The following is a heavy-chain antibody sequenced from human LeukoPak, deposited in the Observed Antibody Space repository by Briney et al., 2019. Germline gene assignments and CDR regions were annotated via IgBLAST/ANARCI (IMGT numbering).Heavy chain of an antibody. V-gene: IGHV4-59*01. CDR2: IYYSGST. Sequence: NSSETLSLTCTISGSSFSYYHWSWIRQPPGKGLEWIGYIYYSGSTNYNPSLKSRVTISVDTSKNQFSLKLRSVTAADTAVYYCARGGSRSSSWFYFDYWGQRSLVTVSS. D-gene: IGHD6-13*01. CDR3: ARGGSRSSSWFYFDY. CDR1: GSSFSYYH. J-gene: IGHJ4*02.